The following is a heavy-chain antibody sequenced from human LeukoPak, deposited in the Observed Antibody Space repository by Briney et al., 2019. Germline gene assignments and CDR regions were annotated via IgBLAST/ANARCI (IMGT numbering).Heavy chain of an antibody. CDR3: ARGLRSGSYLYYFDY. D-gene: IGHD3-10*01. Sequence: GSSVKVSCKASGGSFSSYAISWVRQAPGQGLEWMGGIIPIFGTANYAQKFQGRVTITADESTSTAYMELSSLRSEDTAVYYCARGLRSGSYLYYFDYWGQGTLATVSS. CDR2: IIPIFGTA. V-gene: IGHV1-69*01. J-gene: IGHJ4*02. CDR1: GGSFSSYA.